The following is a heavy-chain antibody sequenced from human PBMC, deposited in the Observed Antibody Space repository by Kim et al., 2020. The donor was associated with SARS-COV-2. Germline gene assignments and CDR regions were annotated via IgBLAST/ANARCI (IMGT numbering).Heavy chain of an antibody. D-gene: IGHD3-3*01. J-gene: IGHJ4*02. Sequence: GRFTISRDNATNSSYLQMNSLRAEDTAVYYCARGSYYDFWSGYPAHFDYWGQGTLVTVSS. V-gene: IGHV3-48*03. CDR3: ARGSYYDFWSGYPAHFDY.